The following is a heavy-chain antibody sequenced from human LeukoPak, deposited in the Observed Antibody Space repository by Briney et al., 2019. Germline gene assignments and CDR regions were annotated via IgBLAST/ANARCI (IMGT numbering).Heavy chain of an antibody. V-gene: IGHV3-74*01. CDR1: GFTFSRYW. CDR3: VRGADTGYSSDS. D-gene: IGHD3-9*01. CDR2: INSDGRST. J-gene: IGHJ4*02. Sequence: GGSLRLSCVASGFTFSRYWMHWVRQAPGKGLVWASRINSDGRSTNYADSVKGRFSISRDNAENTLYLQMNSLRVEDTAVYYCVRGADTGYSSDSWGQGTLVTVSS.